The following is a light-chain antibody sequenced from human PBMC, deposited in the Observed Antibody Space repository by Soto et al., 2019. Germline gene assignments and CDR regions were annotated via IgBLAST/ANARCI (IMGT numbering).Light chain of an antibody. Sequence: DIQVTQSPSSLSASVGDRVTITCRASQGISNHLAWYQQKPGKVPKLLIYAASTLQSGVPSRFSGSGSGTDFTLTISGLQPEDVAIYYCQKYNTAPLTFGGGTQVDIK. CDR3: QKYNTAPLT. CDR1: QGISNH. J-gene: IGKJ4*01. CDR2: AAS. V-gene: IGKV1-27*01.